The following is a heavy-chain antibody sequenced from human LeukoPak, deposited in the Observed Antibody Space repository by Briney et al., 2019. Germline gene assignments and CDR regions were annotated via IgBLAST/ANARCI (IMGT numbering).Heavy chain of an antibody. CDR3: ARDYRGAFDI. CDR1: GGSISSYY. V-gene: IGHV4-59*12. J-gene: IGHJ3*02. CDR2: IYYSGST. Sequence: SETLSLTCTVSGGSISSYYWSWIRQPPGKGLEWIGYIYYSGSTNYNPSLKSRVTISVDTSKNQFSLKLSSVTAADTAVYYCARDYRGAFDIWGQGTMVTVSS. D-gene: IGHD1-26*01.